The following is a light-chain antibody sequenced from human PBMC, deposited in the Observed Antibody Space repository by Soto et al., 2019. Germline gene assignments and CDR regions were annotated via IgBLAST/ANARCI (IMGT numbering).Light chain of an antibody. CDR1: SSDVGSNNL. Sequence: QSALTQPASVSGSPGQSITLSCTGTSSDVGSNNLVSWYQQHPGKAPKLMICEVGKRPAGVSNRFSGSKSGNTASLTISGLHAEDEDDYYCCSYTNTKTDVFGTGTKVTVL. CDR3: CSYTNTKTDV. CDR2: EVG. V-gene: IGLV2-23*02. J-gene: IGLJ1*01.